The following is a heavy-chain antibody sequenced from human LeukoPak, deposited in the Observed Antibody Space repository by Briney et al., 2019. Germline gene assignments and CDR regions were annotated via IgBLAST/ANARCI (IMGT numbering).Heavy chain of an antibody. CDR2: IYYSGST. CDR3: ARVRVDVSSGTIHDAFDI. D-gene: IGHD3-22*01. V-gene: IGHV4-59*01. J-gene: IGHJ3*02. CDR1: GGSISTYY. Sequence: PSETLSLTCTVSGGSISTYYWSWIRQPPGKGLDWIGYIYYSGSTNYNPSLKSRVTISVDTSKNQFSLKLSSVTAADTAVYYCARVRVDVSSGTIHDAFDIWGQGTMVTVSS.